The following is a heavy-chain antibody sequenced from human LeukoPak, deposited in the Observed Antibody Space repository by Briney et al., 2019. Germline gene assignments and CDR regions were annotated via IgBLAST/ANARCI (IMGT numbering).Heavy chain of an antibody. V-gene: IGHV4-31*03. CDR3: ARVSPNSIGAFDI. J-gene: IGHJ3*02. CDR2: IYYSGST. D-gene: IGHD6-19*01. Sequence: SETLSLTCTVSGGSISSGGYYWSWIRQHPGKGLEWIGYIYYSGSTYYNPSLKSRVTISVDTSKNQFSLQLSPMTAADTAVYNCARVSPNSIGAFDIWGQGTMVTVSS. CDR1: GGSISSGGYY.